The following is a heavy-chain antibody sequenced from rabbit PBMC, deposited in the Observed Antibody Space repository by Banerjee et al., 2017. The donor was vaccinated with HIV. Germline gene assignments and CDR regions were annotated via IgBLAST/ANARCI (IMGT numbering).Heavy chain of an antibody. V-gene: IGHV1S45*01. CDR1: GFSFSNKYV. CDR2: INTSSGNT. D-gene: IGHD7-1*01. J-gene: IGHJ4*01. CDR3: ASSTDNGWNFNL. Sequence: QERLEESGGDLVKPEGSLTLTCTASGFSFSNKYVMCWVRQAPGKGLEWIACINTSSGNTVYATWAKGRFTISKTSSTTVTLQMTSLTAADTATYFCASSTDNGWNFNLWGPGTLVTVS.